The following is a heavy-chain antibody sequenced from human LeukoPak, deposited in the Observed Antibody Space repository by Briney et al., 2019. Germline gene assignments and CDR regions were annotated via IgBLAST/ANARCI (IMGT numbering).Heavy chain of an antibody. D-gene: IGHD4-17*01. J-gene: IGHJ4*02. Sequence: SETLSLTCTVSGGSISSSSYYWGWIRQPPGKGLEWIGSIYYSGSTYYNPSLKSRVTISVDTSKNQFSLKLSSVTAADTAVYYCARQRISTMTTQDYFDYWGQGTLVTVSS. CDR1: GGSISSSSYY. CDR3: ARQRISTMTTQDYFDY. CDR2: IYYSGST. V-gene: IGHV4-39*01.